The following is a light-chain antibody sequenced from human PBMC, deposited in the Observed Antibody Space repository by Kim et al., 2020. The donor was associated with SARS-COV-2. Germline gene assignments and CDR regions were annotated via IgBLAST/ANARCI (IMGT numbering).Light chain of an antibody. V-gene: IGKV2-30*02. CDR3: MQGSQWPWT. CDR1: QSLVHSDGNTY. J-gene: IGKJ1*01. CDR2: KVS. Sequence: DVVMTQSPLSLPVTLGPPASISCRSSQSLVHSDGNTYLNWFQQRPGQSPRRLIYKVSNRDSGVPDRFSGSGSGTDFTLKISRVEAEDIGVYYCMQGSQWPWTFGQGTKVDIK.